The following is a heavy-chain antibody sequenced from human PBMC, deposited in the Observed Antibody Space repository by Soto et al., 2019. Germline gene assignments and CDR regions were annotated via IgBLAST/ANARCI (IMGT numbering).Heavy chain of an antibody. CDR1: GFTFGNYW. D-gene: IGHD3-10*01. J-gene: IGHJ3*02. CDR3: ARDLSPGNRDLSLDAFDI. CDR2: IKRDGSAR. Sequence: EVQLVESGGGLIQPGGSLRLSCAASGFTFGNYWMTWVRQAPGKGLEWVANIKRDGSARSSLDSVRGRFTVSRDNAEGSLFLQMDSLRVEDTALYYCARDLSPGNRDLSLDAFDIWGQGTRVTVSS. V-gene: IGHV3-7*05.